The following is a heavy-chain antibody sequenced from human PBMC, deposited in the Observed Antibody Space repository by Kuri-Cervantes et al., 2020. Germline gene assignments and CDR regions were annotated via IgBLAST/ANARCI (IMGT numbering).Heavy chain of an antibody. J-gene: IGHJ6*03. CDR3: ARESQVVDMVQGPLYYYMDV. V-gene: IGHV1-46*01. CDR2: INPSGGST. Sequence: ASVKVSCKASGYTFTSYYMHWVRQAPGQGLEWMGIINPSGGSTSYAQKFQGRVTMTRDKSTSTAYMELSSLRSEDTAVYYCARESQVVDMVQGPLYYYMDVWGKGTTVTVSS. CDR1: GYTFTSYY. D-gene: IGHD3-10*01.